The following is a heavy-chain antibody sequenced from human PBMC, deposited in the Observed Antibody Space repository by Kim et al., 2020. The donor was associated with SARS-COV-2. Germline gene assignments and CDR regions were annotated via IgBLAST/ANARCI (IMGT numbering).Heavy chain of an antibody. CDR3: ARTLGGRGGLDV. D-gene: IGHD2-15*01. Sequence: DYAVSLKSRVTINADTSKNQFSLHLNYVTPEDTAVYYCARTLGGRGGLDVWGQGTTVTVSS. J-gene: IGHJ6*02. V-gene: IGHV6-1*01.